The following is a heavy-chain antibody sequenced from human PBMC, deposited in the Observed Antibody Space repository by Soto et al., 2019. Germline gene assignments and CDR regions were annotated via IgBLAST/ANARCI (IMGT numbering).Heavy chain of an antibody. V-gene: IGHV3-30-3*01. CDR3: AIRMPVAGNGFDY. D-gene: IGHD6-19*01. J-gene: IGHJ5*01. CDR2: ISYDGSNL. CDR1: GFTFSSYA. Sequence: PGGSLRLSCAASGFTFSSYAMHWVRQAPGKGLEWVAVISYDGSNLYYADSVKGRFTISRDNSKNTLYLQMNSLRAEDTAVYYCAIRMPVAGNGFDYWGQGTLVTVSS.